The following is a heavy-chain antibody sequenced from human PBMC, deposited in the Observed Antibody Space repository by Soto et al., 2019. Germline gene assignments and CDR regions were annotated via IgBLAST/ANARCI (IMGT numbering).Heavy chain of an antibody. J-gene: IGHJ3*02. D-gene: IGHD1-20*01. CDR1: GFTFSSYA. V-gene: IGHV3-23*01. CDR2: ISGSGGAT. CDR3: AAYNTSRHAAFDI. Sequence: PGGSLRLSCEASGFTFSSYAMNWVRQAPGKGLEWISVISGSGGATYFADSVKGRFVISRDNSKNTLYLQMNSLRAEDTAVYFCAAYNTSRHAAFDIWGRGTLVTVSS.